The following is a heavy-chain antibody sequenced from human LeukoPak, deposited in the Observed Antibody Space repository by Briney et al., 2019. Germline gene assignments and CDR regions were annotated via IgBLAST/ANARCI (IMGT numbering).Heavy chain of an antibody. Sequence: SVKVSCKASGFTFTSSAMQWVRQARGQRLEWIGWIVVGSGNTNYAQKFQERVTITRDMSTSTAYMELSSLRSEDTAVYYCAATPGVVTASPNAFDIWGQGTMVTVSS. D-gene: IGHD2-21*02. CDR1: GFTFTSSA. J-gene: IGHJ3*02. CDR3: AATPGVVTASPNAFDI. V-gene: IGHV1-58*02. CDR2: IVVGSGNT.